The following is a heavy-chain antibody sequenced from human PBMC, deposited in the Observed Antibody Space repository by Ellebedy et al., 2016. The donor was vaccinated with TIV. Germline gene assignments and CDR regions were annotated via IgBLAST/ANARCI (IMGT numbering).Heavy chain of an antibody. CDR1: RGSISSFY. J-gene: IGHJ4*02. V-gene: IGHV4-59*01. CDR2: IYDTGST. CDR3: ARGGGGNGYIY. D-gene: IGHD5-24*01. Sequence: SETLSLXXTVSRGSISSFYWSWIRQPPGKGLEWIGYIYDTGSTNYNPSLKSRVTISVDTSKNQFSLKLSSVTAADTAVYYCARGGGGNGYIYWGQGTLVTVSS.